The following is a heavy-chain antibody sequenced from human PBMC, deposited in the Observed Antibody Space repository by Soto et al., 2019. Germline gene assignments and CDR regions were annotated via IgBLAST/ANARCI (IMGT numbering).Heavy chain of an antibody. CDR1: GYSFTSYW. CDR3: ARYVDKAIDGYYYYYGMDV. Sequence: GESLKISCKGSGYSFTSYWIGWVRQMPGKGLEWMGIIYPGDSDTRYSPSFQGQVTISADKSISTAYLQWSSLKASDTAMHYCARYVDKAIDGYYYYYGMDVWGQGTTVTVSS. V-gene: IGHV5-51*01. D-gene: IGHD5-18*01. J-gene: IGHJ6*02. CDR2: IYPGDSDT.